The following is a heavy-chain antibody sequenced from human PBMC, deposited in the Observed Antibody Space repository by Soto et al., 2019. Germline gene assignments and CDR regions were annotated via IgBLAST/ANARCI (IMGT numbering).Heavy chain of an antibody. CDR2: ISSSSSYI. V-gene: IGHV3-21*04. J-gene: IGHJ4*02. CDR1: GFTFSSYS. Sequence: GGSLRLSCAASGFTFSSYSMNWVRQAPGKGLEWVSSISSSSSYIYYADSVKGRFTISRDNAKNSLYLQMNSLRAEDTAVYYCARDDLTSSSSPPFDYWGQGTLVTVSS. D-gene: IGHD6-6*01. CDR3: ARDDLTSSSSPPFDY.